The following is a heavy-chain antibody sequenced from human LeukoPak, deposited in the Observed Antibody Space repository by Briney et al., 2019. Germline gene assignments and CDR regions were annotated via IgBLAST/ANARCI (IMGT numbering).Heavy chain of an antibody. CDR2: INHSGST. CDR1: GGSFSGYY. D-gene: IGHD6-13*01. CDR3: ARGGIPFDP. V-gene: IGHV4-34*01. J-gene: IGHJ5*02. Sequence: SETLSLTCAVYGGSFSGYYWSWIRQPPGKGLEWIGEINHSGSTNYNPSLKSRVTISVDTSKSQFSLKLSSVTAADTAVYYCARGGIPFDPWGQGTLVTVSS.